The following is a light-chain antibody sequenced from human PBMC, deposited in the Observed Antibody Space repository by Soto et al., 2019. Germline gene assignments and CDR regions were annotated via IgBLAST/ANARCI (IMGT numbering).Light chain of an antibody. CDR3: SSYGGSNIWV. J-gene: IGLJ3*02. V-gene: IGLV2-8*01. CDR2: DVS. CDR1: NNDVGRYNY. Sequence: QSALTQPPSASGSPGQSVTISCTGTNNDVGRYNYVSWYQQHPGKAPKVIISDVSERPSGVPDRFSGSKSGNTASLTVSGLQAEDEADYYCSSYGGSNIWVFGGGTKVTVL.